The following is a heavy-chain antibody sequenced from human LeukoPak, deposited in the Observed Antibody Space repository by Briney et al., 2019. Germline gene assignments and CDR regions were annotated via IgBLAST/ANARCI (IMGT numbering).Heavy chain of an antibody. Sequence: GGSLRLSCAASGFTFSSYWMHWVRQAPGKGPVWVARTKRDGSSTAYADSVKGRFTISKDNAKNTLYLLMNSLRAEDTAVYYCARDSVEWYIFDYWGRGTLVTVSS. CDR3: ARDSVEWYIFDY. V-gene: IGHV3-74*01. J-gene: IGHJ4*02. D-gene: IGHD3-3*01. CDR2: TKRDGSST. CDR1: GFTFSSYW.